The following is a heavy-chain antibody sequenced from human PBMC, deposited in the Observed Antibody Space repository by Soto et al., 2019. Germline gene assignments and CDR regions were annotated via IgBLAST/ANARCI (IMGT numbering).Heavy chain of an antibody. CDR2: IYSGGST. J-gene: IGHJ2*01. V-gene: IGHV3-53*01. D-gene: IGHD6-13*01. Sequence: GGSLRLSCAASGFTVSSNYMSWVRQAPGKGLEWVSVIYSGGSTYYADSVKGRFTISRDNSKNTLYLQMNSLRAKDTAVYYWARVSSSWDWYFDLWGRGTLVTVSS. CDR1: GFTVSSNY. CDR3: ARVSSSWDWYFDL.